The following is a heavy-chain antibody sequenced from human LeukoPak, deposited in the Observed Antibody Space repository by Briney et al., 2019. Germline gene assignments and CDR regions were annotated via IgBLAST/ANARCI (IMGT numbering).Heavy chain of an antibody. Sequence: GGSLRLSCAASGFTFSTYEMNWVRQAPGKGLEWVSYISRGGGTIYYVDSVKGRFTISRDNAKNSLYLQMNSLRAEDTAVYYCARDEGGSYDYWGQGTLVTVSS. CDR3: ARDEGGSYDY. V-gene: IGHV3-48*03. J-gene: IGHJ4*02. D-gene: IGHD1-26*01. CDR1: GFTFSTYE. CDR2: ISRGGGTI.